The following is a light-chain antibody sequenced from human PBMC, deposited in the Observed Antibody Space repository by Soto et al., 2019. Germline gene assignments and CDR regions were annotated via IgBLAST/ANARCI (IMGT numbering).Light chain of an antibody. J-gene: IGKJ1*01. V-gene: IGKV3-20*01. CDR2: GAS. CDR3: QLYGSSPWT. Sequence: EIVLTQSPGTLSLSPGERATLSCRASQSVSSSYLAWYQQKPGQAPRLLIYGASSRATGIQDRFSGSGSVTDVTRPISRLEPEDYEVHYCQLYGSSPWTFGQGTKVEIK. CDR1: QSVSSSY.